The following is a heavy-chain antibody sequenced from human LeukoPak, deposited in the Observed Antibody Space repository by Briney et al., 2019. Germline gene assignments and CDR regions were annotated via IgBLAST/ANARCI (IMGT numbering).Heavy chain of an antibody. Sequence: GGSLRLSCAASGFTFSTYSMNWVRQAPGKGLEWVSYISGTSSLIYYAGSVKGRFTISRDNAKNSLYLQMNSLRDEDTAVYYCVRDQFFSFDYWGQGTLVTVSS. CDR2: ISGTSSLI. D-gene: IGHD3-3*01. CDR3: VRDQFFSFDY. CDR1: GFTFSTYS. J-gene: IGHJ4*02. V-gene: IGHV3-48*02.